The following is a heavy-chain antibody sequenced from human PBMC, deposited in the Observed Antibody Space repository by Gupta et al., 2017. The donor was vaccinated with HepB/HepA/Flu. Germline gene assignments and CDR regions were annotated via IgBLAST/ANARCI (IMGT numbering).Heavy chain of an antibody. CDR1: GGSINSTSYS. CDR2: IYYSGNT. V-gene: IGHV4-39*01. D-gene: IGHD3-3*01. Sequence: QLQLQESGPGLAKPSETLSLTCTVSGGSINSTSYSWGWIRQPPGKGLEWIGSIYYSGNTYYNPSLKSRVIIYVDTPKNQFSLKLSSVTAADTAVYYCARQSDRDRDDVWKDYMDVWGKGTTVTVSS. CDR3: ARQSDRDRDDVWKDYMDV. J-gene: IGHJ6*03.